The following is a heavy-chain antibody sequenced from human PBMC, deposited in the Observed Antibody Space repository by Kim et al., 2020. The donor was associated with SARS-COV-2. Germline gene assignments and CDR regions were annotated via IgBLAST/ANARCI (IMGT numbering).Heavy chain of an antibody. D-gene: IGHD6-19*01. CDR3: ARQRSSGWGVQNFDY. Sequence: GGSLRLSCAASGFTFSSYAMHWVRQAPGKGLEWVAVISYDGSNKYYADSVKGRFTISRDNSKNTLYLQMNSLRAEDTAVYYCARQRSSGWGVQNFDYWG. CDR1: GFTFSSYA. V-gene: IGHV3-30-3*01. CDR2: ISYDGSNK. J-gene: IGHJ4*01.